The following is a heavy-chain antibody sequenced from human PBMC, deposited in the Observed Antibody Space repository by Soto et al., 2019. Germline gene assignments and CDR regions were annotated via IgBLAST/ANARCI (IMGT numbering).Heavy chain of an antibody. CDR1: GFTFSSYG. CDR3: ARDPDSGYDYYYYMDV. CDR2: IWYDGSKK. D-gene: IGHD5-12*01. J-gene: IGHJ6*03. Sequence: QVQLVESGGGVVQPGRSLRLSCAASGFTFSSYGMHWVRQAPGKGLEWVAVIWYDGSKKYNADSVKGRFTISRDNSKNTLHLQMNSLRAEDTAVYYCARDPDSGYDYYYYMDVWGKGTTVTVSS. V-gene: IGHV3-33*01.